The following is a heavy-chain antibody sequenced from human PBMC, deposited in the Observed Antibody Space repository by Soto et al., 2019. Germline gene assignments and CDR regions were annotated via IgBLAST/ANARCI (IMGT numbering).Heavy chain of an antibody. CDR2: IRQDGSET. V-gene: IGHV3-7*01. D-gene: IGHD6-25*01. J-gene: IGHJ4*02. CDR1: GFPFSTYW. CDR3: VRGCGRPSGPDYFDC. Sequence: EAQLVESGGGLVQPGGSLRLSCEASGFPFSTYWMSWVRQAPGKGLEWVATIRQDGSETHYLDSVKGRFTILRDNAKNMVSQQMNSLRGEERAIYYCVRGCGRPSGPDYFDCWGQGALVTVSS.